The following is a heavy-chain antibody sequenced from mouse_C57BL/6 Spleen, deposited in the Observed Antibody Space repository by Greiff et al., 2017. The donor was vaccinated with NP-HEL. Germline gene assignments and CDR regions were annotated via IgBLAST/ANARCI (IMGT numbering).Heavy chain of an antibody. CDR3: ARRDYDGSATDY. CDR2: IDPSDSET. Sequence: QVQLQQPGAELVRPGSSVKLSCKASGYTFTSYWMHWVKQRPIQGLEWIGNIDPSDSETHYNQKFKDKATLTVDKSSSTAYMQLSSLTSEDSAVYYCARRDYDGSATDYWGQGTTLTVAA. CDR1: GYTFTSYW. J-gene: IGHJ2*01. V-gene: IGHV1-52*01. D-gene: IGHD1-1*01.